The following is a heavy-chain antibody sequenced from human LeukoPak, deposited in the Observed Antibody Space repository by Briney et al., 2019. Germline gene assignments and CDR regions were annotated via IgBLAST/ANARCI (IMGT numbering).Heavy chain of an antibody. J-gene: IGHJ5*02. Sequence: ASVKVSCKASGYTSTGYYMHWVRQAPGQGLEWMGWINPNSGGTNYAQKFQGRVTMTRDTSISTAYMELSRLRSDDTAVYYCARAGGRAYYDFWSGYAYGKNWFDPWGQGTLVTVSS. CDR1: GYTSTGYY. V-gene: IGHV1-2*02. CDR3: ARAGGRAYYDFWSGYAYGKNWFDP. D-gene: IGHD3-3*01. CDR2: INPNSGGT.